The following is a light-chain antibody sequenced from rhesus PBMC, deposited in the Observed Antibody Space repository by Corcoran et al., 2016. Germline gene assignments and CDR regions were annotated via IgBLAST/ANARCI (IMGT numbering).Light chain of an antibody. CDR3: QQYSVSPLI. J-gene: IGKJ4*01. CDR2: KAS. CDR1: QSISSW. Sequence: DIQMTQSPSSLSASVGDTVTITCRASQSISSWLAWYQQKQGKAPKLLIYKASTLQSGVPSRVSGSVSGTDFTLTLSSLQSEDFSTYYCQQYSVSPLIFGGGTKVELK. V-gene: IGKV1-22*01.